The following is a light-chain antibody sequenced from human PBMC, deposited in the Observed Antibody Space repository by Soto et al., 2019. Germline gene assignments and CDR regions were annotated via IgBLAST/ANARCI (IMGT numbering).Light chain of an antibody. CDR2: DAS. J-gene: IGKJ2*02. CDR1: QSISTW. V-gene: IGKV1-5*01. CDR3: QQYHTYPWT. Sequence: DIPMTQSPSTLSASVGDRVTITCRASQSISTWLAWYQQQPGKAPKLLIYDASSLESGAPSRFSGSGTGTEFTLTISSLQPDDFATYYCQQYHTYPWTFGQGTKLEIK.